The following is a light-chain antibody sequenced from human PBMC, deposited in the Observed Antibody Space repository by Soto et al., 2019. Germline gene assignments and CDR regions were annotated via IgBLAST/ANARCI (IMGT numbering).Light chain of an antibody. V-gene: IGKV3-15*01. CDR3: QQYNNWPPWT. J-gene: IGKJ1*01. CDR2: GAS. CDR1: QSVGSN. Sequence: IVMTQSPATLSVSPGERATLSCRSSQSVGSNLAWYQQKPDRAPRLLIYGASTRATGIPARFSGSGSGTEFTLTISSLQSADFAVYYCQQYNNWPPWTFGQGTKVQIK.